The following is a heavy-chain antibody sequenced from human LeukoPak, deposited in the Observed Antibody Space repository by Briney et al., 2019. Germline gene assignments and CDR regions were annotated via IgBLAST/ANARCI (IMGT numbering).Heavy chain of an antibody. V-gene: IGHV1-69*04. CDR2: IIPILGIA. CDR1: GYTFTSYG. D-gene: IGHD2-2*01. CDR3: ARDEDIVVVNFDY. J-gene: IGHJ4*02. Sequence: ASVKVSCKASGYTFTSYGISWVRQAPGQGLEWMGRIIPILGIANYAQKFQGRVTITADKSTSTAYMELSSLRSEDTAVYYCARDEDIVVVNFDYWGQGTLVTVSS.